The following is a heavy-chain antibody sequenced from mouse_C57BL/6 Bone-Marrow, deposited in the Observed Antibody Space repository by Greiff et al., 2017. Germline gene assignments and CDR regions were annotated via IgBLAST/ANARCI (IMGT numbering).Heavy chain of an antibody. CDR1: GYTFTDYY. D-gene: IGHD1-1*01. J-gene: IGHJ2*01. V-gene: IGHV1-26*01. Sequence: EVQLQQSGPELVKPGASVKISCKASGYTFTDYYMNWVKQSHGKSLEWIGDINPNTGGTSYNQKFKGKATLTVDKSSSTAYMELRSLTSEDSAVYYCARTGITTDFDYWGQGTTLTVSS. CDR3: ARTGITTDFDY. CDR2: INPNTGGT.